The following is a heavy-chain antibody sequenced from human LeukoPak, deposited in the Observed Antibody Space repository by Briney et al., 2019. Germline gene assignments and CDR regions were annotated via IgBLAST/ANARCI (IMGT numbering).Heavy chain of an antibody. CDR2: INPNSGGT. Sequence: ASVKVSCKASGYTFTSYDINWVRQATGQGLEWMGWINPNSGGTNYAQKFQGRVTMTRDTSISTAYMELSRLRSDDTAVYYCARVLTMVRGGPGYWGQGTLVTVSS. J-gene: IGHJ4*02. D-gene: IGHD3-10*01. CDR3: ARVLTMVRGGPGY. CDR1: GYTFTSYD. V-gene: IGHV1-2*02.